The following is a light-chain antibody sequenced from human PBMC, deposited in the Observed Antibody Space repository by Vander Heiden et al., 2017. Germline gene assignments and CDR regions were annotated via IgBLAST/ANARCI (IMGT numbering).Light chain of an antibody. V-gene: IGKV1-39*01. CDR1: RSISNY. Sequence: DIQMTPSPSSLSASVGDRVTITCRASRSISNYLDWYQQKPGKAPSLLIYGASSMESGIPARFSGSGSGTDFTLTISSLQPEDFAAYYCQQGDSPPYTFGQGTKLEIK. J-gene: IGKJ2*01. CDR3: QQGDSPPYT. CDR2: GAS.